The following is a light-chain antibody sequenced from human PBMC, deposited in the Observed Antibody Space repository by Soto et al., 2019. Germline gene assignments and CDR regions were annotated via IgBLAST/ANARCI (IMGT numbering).Light chain of an antibody. V-gene: IGLV2-14*01. CDR3: LSYTSANTRV. CDR1: SSDVGGYKF. J-gene: IGLJ3*02. CDR2: EVN. Sequence: QSALTQPASVSASPGQSXXXXCTGTSSDVGGYKFVSWYQHHPGKAPKLMIYEVNNRPSGVSNRFSGSKSGNTASLTISGLQPEDEADYYCLSYTSANTRVFGGGTKLTVL.